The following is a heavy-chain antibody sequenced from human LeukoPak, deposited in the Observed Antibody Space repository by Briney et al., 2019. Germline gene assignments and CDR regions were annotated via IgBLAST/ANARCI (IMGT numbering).Heavy chain of an antibody. CDR3: ARVGYDSSGHNWFDP. Sequence: PGGSLRLSCAASGFTVRSNYMSWVRQAPGKGLEWVSVIYSGGSTYYADSVKGRFTISRDNYKNTLYLQMNSLRAEDTAVYYCARVGYDSSGHNWFDPWGQGTLVTVSS. J-gene: IGHJ5*02. CDR1: GFTVRSNY. D-gene: IGHD3-22*01. CDR2: IYSGGST. V-gene: IGHV3-53*01.